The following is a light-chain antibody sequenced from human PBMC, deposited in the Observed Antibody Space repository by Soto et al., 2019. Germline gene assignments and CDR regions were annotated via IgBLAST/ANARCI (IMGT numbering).Light chain of an antibody. Sequence: QSVLTQPPSVSGSPGLSVTISCTGTSSDVGSYNRVSWYQQPPGTAPKLMIYEVSNRPSGVPDRFSGSKSGNTASLTISGLQAEDEADYYCSSYTSSSTYVFGTGTKVTVL. CDR3: SSYTSSSTYV. CDR1: SSDVGSYNR. J-gene: IGLJ1*01. V-gene: IGLV2-18*02. CDR2: EVS.